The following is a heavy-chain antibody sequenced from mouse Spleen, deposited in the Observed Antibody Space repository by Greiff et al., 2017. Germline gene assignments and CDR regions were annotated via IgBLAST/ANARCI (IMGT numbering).Heavy chain of an antibody. CDR3: AAYYRYEEFAY. J-gene: IGHJ3*01. V-gene: IGHV1-42*01. CDR1: GYSFTGYY. D-gene: IGHD2-14*01. CDR2: INPSTGGT. Sequence: VQLKESGPELVKPGASVKISCKASGYSFTGYYMNWVKQSPEKSLEWIGEINPSTGGTTYNQKFKAKATLTVDKSSSTAYMQLKSLTSEDSAVYYCAAYYRYEEFAYWGQGTLVTVSA.